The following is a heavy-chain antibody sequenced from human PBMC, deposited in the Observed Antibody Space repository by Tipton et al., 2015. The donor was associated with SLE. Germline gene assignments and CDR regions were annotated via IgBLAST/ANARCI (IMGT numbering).Heavy chain of an antibody. CDR2: ISPHNGKT. Sequence: QSGAEVKKPGATVKVSCKASGYTFTDFAISWVRQARGQGLEWMAWISPHNGKTNYAQKFQGGVTMTAETSTSTVYMELRSLRSDDTAVYFCARTYNYAGFDYWGQGTLVTVSS. CDR3: ARTYNYAGFDY. V-gene: IGHV1-18*01. J-gene: IGHJ4*02. CDR1: GYTFTDFA. D-gene: IGHD1-1*01.